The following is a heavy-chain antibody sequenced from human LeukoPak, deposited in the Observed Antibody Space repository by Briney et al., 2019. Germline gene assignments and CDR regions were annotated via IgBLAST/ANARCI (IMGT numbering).Heavy chain of an antibody. CDR1: GFTVSSNY. V-gene: IGHV3-66*04. CDR3: ARPRWLVLYYYYGMDV. D-gene: IGHD6-19*01. Sequence: GGSLRLSCAASGFTVSSNYMSWVRQAPGKGLEWVSVIYSGGSTYYADSVKGRFTISRDNSKNTLYLQMNSLRAEDTAVYYCARPRWLVLYYYYGMDVWGQGTTVTVSS. CDR2: IYSGGST. J-gene: IGHJ6*02.